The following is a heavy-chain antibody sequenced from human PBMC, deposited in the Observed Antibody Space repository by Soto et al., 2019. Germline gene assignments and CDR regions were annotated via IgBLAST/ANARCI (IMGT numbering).Heavy chain of an antibody. D-gene: IGHD6-6*01. CDR2: ISTYNGDA. CDR1: GYTFSTSG. J-gene: IGHJ6*02. Sequence: QAQLEQSGAEVKKPGASVKVSCKSSGYTFSTSGISWVRQAPGQGLEWMGWISTYNGDANYAQRFQGRVTMTTDTSTSTTFMERRSLRSDGTAGYYCAREGPRPYYYYGMDVWGQGTTVTVSS. V-gene: IGHV1-18*01. CDR3: AREGPRPYYYYGMDV.